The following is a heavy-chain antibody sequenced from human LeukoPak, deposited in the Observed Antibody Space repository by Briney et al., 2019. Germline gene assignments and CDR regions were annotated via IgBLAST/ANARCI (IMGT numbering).Heavy chain of an antibody. CDR1: GGTFSSYA. Sequence: ASVMVSCKASGGTFSSYAISWVRQAPGQGLEWMGGIIPIFGTANYAQKFQGRVTITADKSTSTAYMELSSLRSEDTAVYYCASPAEESYYYYMDVWGKGTTVTVSS. J-gene: IGHJ6*03. CDR2: IIPIFGTA. V-gene: IGHV1-69*06. CDR3: ASPAEESYYYYMDV.